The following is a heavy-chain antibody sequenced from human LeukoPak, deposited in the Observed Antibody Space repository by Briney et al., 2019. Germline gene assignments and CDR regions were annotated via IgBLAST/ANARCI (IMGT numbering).Heavy chain of an antibody. CDR2: INTYNGNT. J-gene: IGHJ3*02. CDR1: GYTFTSYG. CDR3: ARRGRIVMVTAIPKDDALDI. Sequence: ASVKVSCKASGYTFTSYGISWVRQAPGQGLEWMDWINTYNGNTNYAQKLQGRVTMTTDTSTSTAYMELRSLRSDDTAVYYCARRGRIVMVTAIPKDDALDIWGQGTMVTVSS. V-gene: IGHV1-18*01. D-gene: IGHD2-21*02.